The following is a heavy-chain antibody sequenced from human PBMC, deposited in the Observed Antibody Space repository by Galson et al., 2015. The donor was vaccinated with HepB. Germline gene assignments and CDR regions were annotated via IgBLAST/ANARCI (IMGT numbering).Heavy chain of an antibody. V-gene: IGHV1-18*04. J-gene: IGHJ4*02. CDR1: GFTFTSYG. CDR2: ISAYNGDT. D-gene: IGHD6-13*01. CDR3: ARALYRRGSSSWYPYYFDY. Sequence: SVKVSCKASGFTFTSYGFSWVRQAPGQGLEWMGWISAYNGDTNYAQNLQGRVTMTTDTSTNTAYMELRSLRSDDTAVYYCARALYRRGSSSWYPYYFDYWGQGTLVTISS.